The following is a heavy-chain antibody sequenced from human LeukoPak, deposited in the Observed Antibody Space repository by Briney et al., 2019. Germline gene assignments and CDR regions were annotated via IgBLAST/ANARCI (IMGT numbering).Heavy chain of an antibody. V-gene: IGHV3-15*01. J-gene: IGHJ4*02. D-gene: IGHD3-3*01. CDR3: TWSGLKIES. Sequence: GGSLRLSCAASGFTFNSAWMSWVRQAPGKGLEWVAQIKTETDGGTTDYAASVKGRFTISRDGSKNMVFLQMNSLKTDDTALYYCTWSGLKIESWGQGTLVTVSS. CDR1: GFTFNSAW. CDR2: IKTETDGGTT.